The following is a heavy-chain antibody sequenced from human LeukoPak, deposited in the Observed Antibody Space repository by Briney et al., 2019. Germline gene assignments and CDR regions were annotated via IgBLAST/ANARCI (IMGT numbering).Heavy chain of an antibody. D-gene: IGHD4-23*01. CDR1: GYTFTGYY. CDR2: INPNSGGT. V-gene: IGHV1-2*02. Sequence: ASVKVSCKASGYTFTGYYMHWVRQAPGQVLEWMGWINPNSGGTNYAQKFQGRVTMTRDTSISTAYMELSRLRSDDTAVYYCARAPLGPTVRTRDFYYGMDVWGQGTTVTVSS. J-gene: IGHJ6*02. CDR3: ARAPLGPTVRTRDFYYGMDV.